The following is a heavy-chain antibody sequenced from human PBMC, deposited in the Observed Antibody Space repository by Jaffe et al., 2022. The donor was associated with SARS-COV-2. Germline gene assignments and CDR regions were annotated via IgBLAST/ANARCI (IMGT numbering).Heavy chain of an antibody. CDR1: GFTFSNYA. Sequence: EVQLVESGGGLVQPGGSLRLSCAASGFTFSNYAMSWVRQAPGKGLEWVSSISGGGGDSFNADSVKGRFTISRDNSKNTLFLHMNSLTAEDTAVFYCARARNGYGAFDIWGQGTMVTVSS. CDR3: ARARNGYGAFDI. CDR2: ISGGGGDS. J-gene: IGHJ3*02. D-gene: IGHD5-18*01. V-gene: IGHV3-23*04.